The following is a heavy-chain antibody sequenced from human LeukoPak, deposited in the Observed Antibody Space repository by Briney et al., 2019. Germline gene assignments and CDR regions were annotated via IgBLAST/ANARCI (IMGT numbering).Heavy chain of an antibody. CDR1: GGTFSSYA. CDR3: ARRDGDDAFDI. Sequence: GASVKVSCKASGGTFSSYAISWVRQAPGQGLELMGGIIPIFGTANYAQKLQGRVTITADKSTSTAYMELSSLRSEDTAVYYCARRDGDDAFDIWGQGTMVTVSS. D-gene: IGHD3-3*01. V-gene: IGHV1-69*06. CDR2: IIPIFGTA. J-gene: IGHJ3*02.